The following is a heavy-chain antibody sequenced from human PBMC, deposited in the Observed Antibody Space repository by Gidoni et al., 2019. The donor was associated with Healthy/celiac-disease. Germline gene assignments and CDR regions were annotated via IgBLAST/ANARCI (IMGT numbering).Heavy chain of an antibody. Sequence: EVQLVESGGGLVQPGGSLRLSCAASGFTFSSYSMNWVRQAPGKGLEWVSYISSSSTIYYADSVKGRFTISRDNAKNSLYLQMNSLRAEDTAVYYCARGWGGMDVWGQGTTVTVSS. V-gene: IGHV3-48*01. J-gene: IGHJ6*02. D-gene: IGHD7-27*01. CDR2: ISSSSTI. CDR1: GFTFSSYS. CDR3: ARGWGGMDV.